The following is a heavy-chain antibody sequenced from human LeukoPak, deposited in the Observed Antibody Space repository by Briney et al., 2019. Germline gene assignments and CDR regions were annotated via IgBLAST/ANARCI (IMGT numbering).Heavy chain of an antibody. CDR3: ARGENYDFWSGYYNGEYFQH. CDR2: IYHSGST. V-gene: IGHV4-59*12. D-gene: IGHD3-3*01. J-gene: IGHJ1*01. CDR1: GDSISSYY. Sequence: SETLSLTCTVSGDSISSYYWSWIRQPPGKGLEWIGYIYHSGSTYYNPSLKSRVTISVDRSKNQFSLKLSSVTAADTAVYYCARGENYDFWSGYYNGEYFQHWGQGTPVTVSS.